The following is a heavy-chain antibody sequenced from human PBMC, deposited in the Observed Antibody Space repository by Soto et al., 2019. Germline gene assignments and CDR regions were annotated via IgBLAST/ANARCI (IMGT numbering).Heavy chain of an antibody. Sequence: GASVKVSCKAAGYTFTTYSINWVRQAPGQGLEWMGWISAYNGDTDYAENFQGRVTMTTDTSTSTAYMELRNLRSIDTAIYYCGRQPLRIPRAAQKCFDPWGQGTLVTVSS. D-gene: IGHD2-21*01. V-gene: IGHV1-18*01. J-gene: IGHJ5*02. CDR3: GRQPLRIPRAAQKCFDP. CDR1: GYTFTTYS. CDR2: ISAYNGDT.